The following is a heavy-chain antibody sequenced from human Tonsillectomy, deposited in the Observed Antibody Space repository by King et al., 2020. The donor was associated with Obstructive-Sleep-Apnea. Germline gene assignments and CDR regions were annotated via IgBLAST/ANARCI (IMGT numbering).Heavy chain of an antibody. CDR1: GGSVNSGNYY. CDR3: AGDRRGTPGWFDP. CDR2: IDYIGST. Sequence: VQLQESGPGLVKPSETLSLTCSVSGGSVNSGNYYWTWIRQPPGKGLEWIGYIDYIGSTNYNPSLKSRLTISVDTSKNNFSLKLTSVTAADTALYYCAGDRRGTPGWFDPRGQGNLVTVSS. J-gene: IGHJ5*02. D-gene: IGHD3-10*01. V-gene: IGHV4-61*01.